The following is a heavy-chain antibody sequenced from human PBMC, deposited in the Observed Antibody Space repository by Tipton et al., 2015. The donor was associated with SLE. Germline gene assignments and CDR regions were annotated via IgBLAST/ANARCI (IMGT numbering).Heavy chain of an antibody. D-gene: IGHD5-12*01. Sequence: TLSLTCAVYGGSFSGYYWSWIRQPPGKGLEWIGEIYHSGSTNYNPSLKSRVTISVDKSKNQFSLKLSSVTAADTAVYYCARYVDIVAFDYWGQGTLVTVSS. V-gene: IGHV4-34*01. CDR1: GGSFSGYY. CDR3: ARYVDIVAFDY. CDR2: IYHSGST. J-gene: IGHJ4*02.